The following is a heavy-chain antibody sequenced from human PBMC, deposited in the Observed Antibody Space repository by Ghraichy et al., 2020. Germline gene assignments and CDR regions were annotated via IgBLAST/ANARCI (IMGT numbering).Heavy chain of an antibody. V-gene: IGHV3-74*01. J-gene: IGHJ6*02. CDR1: GFTFSSYW. CDR3: ARGPGVDFWSGYYIGMDV. Sequence: GGSLRLSCAASGFTFSSYWMHWVRQAPGKGLVWVSRINSDGSSTSYADSVKGRFTISRDNAKNTLYLQMNSLRAEDTAVYYCARGPGVDFWSGYYIGMDVWGQGTTVTVSS. CDR2: INSDGSST. D-gene: IGHD3-3*01.